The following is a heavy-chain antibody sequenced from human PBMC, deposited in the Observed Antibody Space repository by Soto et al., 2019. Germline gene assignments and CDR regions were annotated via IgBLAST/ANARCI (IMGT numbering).Heavy chain of an antibody. CDR2: ISYDGSNK. Sequence: PGWSLSLSCAASGFIFSSYAMHWVRQAPGKGLEWVAFISYDGSNKYYADSVKCRFTISRDNSKNTLYLQMKSLRAEDTAVYYCARDSNEIAVAGPQYYYYGMEVWGQGTKVTVSS. J-gene: IGHJ6*02. CDR1: GFIFSSYA. V-gene: IGHV3-30-3*01. D-gene: IGHD6-19*01. CDR3: ARDSNEIAVAGPQYYYYGMEV.